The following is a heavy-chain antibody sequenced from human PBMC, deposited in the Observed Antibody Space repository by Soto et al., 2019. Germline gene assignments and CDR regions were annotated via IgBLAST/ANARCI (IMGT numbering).Heavy chain of an antibody. D-gene: IGHD6-19*01. Sequence: QVQLLQSGAEVKKPGSSVRVSCEASGGTFSTYSISWVRQAPGQGLEWMGEIIPIFGTINYAQKFQGRLTITADESTATVYMDLRSLRSDDTALYYCAKGAVAGTPTSYYYYGMDVWGQGTTVTVSS. J-gene: IGHJ6*02. CDR2: IIPIFGTI. V-gene: IGHV1-69*12. CDR3: AKGAVAGTPTSYYYYGMDV. CDR1: GGTFSTYS.